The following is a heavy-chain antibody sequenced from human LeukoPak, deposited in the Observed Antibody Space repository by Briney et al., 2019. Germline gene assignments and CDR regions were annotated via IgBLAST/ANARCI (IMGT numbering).Heavy chain of an antibody. CDR3: AKSTRDGYNLWFDY. D-gene: IGHD5-24*01. CDR2: ISGSGGST. V-gene: IGHV3-23*01. CDR1: GFTFSNYA. Sequence: SGGSLRLSSAASGFTFSNYAMSWVRQAPGKGLEWVSAISGSGGSTYYADSVKGRFTISRDNSKNTLFLQMNSLRVEDTAIYYCAKSTRDGYNLWFDYWGQGTLVTVSS. J-gene: IGHJ4*02.